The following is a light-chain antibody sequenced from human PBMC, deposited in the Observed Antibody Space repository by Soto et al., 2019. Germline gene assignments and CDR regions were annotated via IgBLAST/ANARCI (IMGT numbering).Light chain of an antibody. J-gene: IGLJ2*01. CDR1: SYNIGSNT. CDR3: AAWDDSLNGVV. CDR2: SNN. V-gene: IGLV1-44*01. Sequence: QSVLTQPHSASGTPGQRVTISCSGSSYNIGSNTVNWYQQLPGTAPKLLIYSNNQRPSGVPDRFSGSKSGTSASLAISGLQSEDEADYYCAAWDDSLNGVVFGGGTKVTVL.